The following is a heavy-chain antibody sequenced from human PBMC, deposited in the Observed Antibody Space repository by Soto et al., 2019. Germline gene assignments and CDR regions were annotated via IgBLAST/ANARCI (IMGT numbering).Heavy chain of an antibody. J-gene: IGHJ4*02. D-gene: IGHD3-10*01. CDR2: IHHSGST. CDR1: GASISSSYW. V-gene: IGHV4-4*02. Sequence: QVQLQESGPGLVKPSGTLSLTCAVSGASISSSYWWSWVRQPPGKGPEWIGEIHHSGSTNYNPSLKSRVTISVDKSKNQFSLKLTSVTAADTAAYYCARVDYRSGSEEIYFFDYWGQGTLVTVSS. CDR3: ARVDYRSGSEEIYFFDY.